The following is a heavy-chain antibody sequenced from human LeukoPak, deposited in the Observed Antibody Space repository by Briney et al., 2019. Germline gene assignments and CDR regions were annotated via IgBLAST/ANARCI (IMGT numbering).Heavy chain of an antibody. CDR3: ARDRYSGYEDY. CDR1: GDSISSSSYY. V-gene: IGHV4-39*07. J-gene: IGHJ4*02. CDR2: LYYSGST. D-gene: IGHD5-12*01. Sequence: SETLSLTCTVSGDSISSSSYYWGWIRQPPGKGLGWLGSLYYSGSTYYNPSLKSRVTISVDTSKNQFSLKLSSVTAADTAVYYCARDRYSGYEDYWGQGTLVTVSS.